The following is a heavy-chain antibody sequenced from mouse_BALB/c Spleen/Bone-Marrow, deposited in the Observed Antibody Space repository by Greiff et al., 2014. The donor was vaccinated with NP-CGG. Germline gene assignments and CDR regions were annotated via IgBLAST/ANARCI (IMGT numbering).Heavy chain of an antibody. CDR1: GFTFSSYG. CDR2: INSGGTNT. J-gene: IGHJ4*01. Sequence: VQLQQSGGDLVYPGGSLKLSCAASGFTFSSYGMSWVRQTPDTRLEWVATINSGGTNTYYPDSMKGRFTISRDNAKNTLHLQMSSLRSEDTAMYYCTRRGIYDERTAMDYWGRGTSVTVSS. D-gene: IGHD2-12*01. V-gene: IGHV5-6*01. CDR3: TRRGIYDERTAMDY.